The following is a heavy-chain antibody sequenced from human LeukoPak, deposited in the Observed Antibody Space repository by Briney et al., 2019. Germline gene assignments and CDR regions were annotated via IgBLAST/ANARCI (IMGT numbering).Heavy chain of an antibody. Sequence: GGSLRLSCAASGFTFSSYSMNWVRQAPGKGLEWVSSISSGSSYIYYADSVKGRFTISRDNAKNSLYLQMNSLRAEDTAVYYCARAQAPSWFDPWGQGTLVTVSS. J-gene: IGHJ5*02. V-gene: IGHV3-21*01. CDR1: GFTFSSYS. CDR3: ARAQAPSWFDP. CDR2: ISSGSSYI.